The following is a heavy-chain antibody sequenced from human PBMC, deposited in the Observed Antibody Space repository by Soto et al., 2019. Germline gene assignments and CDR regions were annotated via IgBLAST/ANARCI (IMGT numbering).Heavy chain of an antibody. CDR1: GFTFSSYS. D-gene: IGHD3-3*01. CDR2: ISSSSSYI. J-gene: IGHJ4*02. CDR3: ARDPYYDFWSGKTAASFFDY. Sequence: PGGSLRLSCAASGFTFSSYSMNWVRQAPGKGLEWVSSISSSSSYIYYADSVKGRFTISRDNAKNSLYLQMNSLRAEDTAVYYCARDPYYDFWSGKTAASFFDYWGQGTLVTVSS. V-gene: IGHV3-21*01.